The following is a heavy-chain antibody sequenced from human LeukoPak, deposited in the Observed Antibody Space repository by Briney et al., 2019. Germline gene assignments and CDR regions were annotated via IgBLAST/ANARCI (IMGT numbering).Heavy chain of an antibody. V-gene: IGHV4-61*01. CDR2: IYYSGST. CDR1: GGSVSSGSYY. Sequence: SETLSLTCTVSGGSVSSGSYYWSWIRQPPGKGLEWIGYIYYSGSTNYNPSLKSRVTISVDRSKNQFSLKLSSVTAADTAVYYCASIYYDRPFDYWGQGTLVTVSS. D-gene: IGHD3-22*01. CDR3: ASIYYDRPFDY. J-gene: IGHJ4*02.